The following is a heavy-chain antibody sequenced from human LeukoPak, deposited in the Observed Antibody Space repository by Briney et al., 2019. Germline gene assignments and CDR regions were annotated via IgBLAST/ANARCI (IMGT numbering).Heavy chain of an antibody. D-gene: IGHD3-10*01. CDR3: ARAHYFGSGSRRAFDI. CDR2: IYYSGSA. V-gene: IGHV4-39*07. Sequence: SETLSLTRTVSGDSISNGCCYWGWLRQPPGKGLEWIGNIYYSGSAYYNPSLKSRVTISVDTSNNHFSLKLSSVTAADTAMYYCARAHYFGSGSRRAFDIWGQGTMVTVSA. CDR1: GDSISNGCCY. J-gene: IGHJ3*02.